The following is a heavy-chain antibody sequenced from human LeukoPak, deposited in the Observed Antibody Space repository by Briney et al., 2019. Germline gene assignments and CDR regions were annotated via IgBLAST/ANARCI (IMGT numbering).Heavy chain of an antibody. Sequence: SETLSLTCTVSGGSISSYYWSWIRQPAGKGLEWIGRIYTSGSTNHNPSLKSRVTMSVDTSKNQFSLKLSSVTAADTAVYYCARERERCSSTSCPWRGIVHYYYYYMDVWGKGTTVTVSS. CDR2: IYTSGST. CDR1: GGSISSYY. V-gene: IGHV4-4*07. CDR3: ARERERCSSTSCPWRGIVHYYYYYMDV. J-gene: IGHJ6*03. D-gene: IGHD2-2*01.